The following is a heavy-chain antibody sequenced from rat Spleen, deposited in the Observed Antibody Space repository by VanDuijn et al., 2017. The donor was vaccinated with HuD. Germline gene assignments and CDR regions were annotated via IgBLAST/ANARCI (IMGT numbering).Heavy chain of an antibody. Sequence: EVQLVESGGGLVQPGRSLKLSCAASGFTFSSFPMAWVRQAPKKGLEWVASITNTGGSTYYPDSVKGRFTISRDNAKSTLYLQMNSLRSEDTATYYCTTDPRANVYYGLLGDYWGQGVMVTVSS. CDR1: GFTFSSFP. CDR2: ITNTGGST. V-gene: IGHV5-46*01. J-gene: IGHJ2*01. CDR3: TTDPRANVYYGLLGDY. D-gene: IGHD1-6*01.